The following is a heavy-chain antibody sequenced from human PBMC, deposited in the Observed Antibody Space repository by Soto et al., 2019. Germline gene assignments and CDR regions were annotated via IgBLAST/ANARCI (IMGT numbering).Heavy chain of an antibody. Sequence: GASVKVSCKASGYTFSSYGYAWVRQVPGQGLEWMGWISAYNGDTNYAQKFQDRVTMTTDTSTSTAYMELRSLGSDDTAVYYCARDRRNYYSSSWRYYYSGMDVWGQGTTVTVSS. V-gene: IGHV1-18*01. J-gene: IGHJ6*02. D-gene: IGHD6-13*01. CDR3: ARDRRNYYSSSWRYYYSGMDV. CDR2: ISAYNGDT. CDR1: GYTFSSYG.